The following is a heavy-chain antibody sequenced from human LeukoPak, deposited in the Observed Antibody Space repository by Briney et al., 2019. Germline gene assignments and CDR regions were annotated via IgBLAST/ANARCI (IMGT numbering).Heavy chain of an antibody. Sequence: GGSLRLSCAASGFTFSSYAMSWVRQAPGKGLEWVSGISTSGGSSSYADSVRGRFTISRDNPRNTLYMQMNSLRAEDTALYYCAIMHPYYDGSGYWVQWGQGTLVTVSS. CDR1: GFTFSSYA. CDR3: AIMHPYYDGSGYWVQ. J-gene: IGHJ4*02. CDR2: ISTSGGSS. D-gene: IGHD3-22*01. V-gene: IGHV3-23*01.